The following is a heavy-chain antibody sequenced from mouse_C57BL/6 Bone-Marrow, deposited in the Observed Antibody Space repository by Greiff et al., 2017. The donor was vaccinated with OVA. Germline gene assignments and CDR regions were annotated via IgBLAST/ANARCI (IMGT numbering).Heavy chain of an antibody. CDR1: GFTFSDYY. J-gene: IGHJ3*01. V-gene: IGHV5-12*01. D-gene: IGHD2-5*01. CDR2: ISNGGGSS. CDR3: ARPYSNFPFAY. Sequence: EVKLVESGGGLVQPGGSLKLSCAASGFTFSDYYMSWVRPTSEKRLEWVAYISNGGGSSYYPDTVKGRFTISGDNAKSTLYLQMSRLKSEDTAVYYCARPYSNFPFAYWGQGTLVTVSA.